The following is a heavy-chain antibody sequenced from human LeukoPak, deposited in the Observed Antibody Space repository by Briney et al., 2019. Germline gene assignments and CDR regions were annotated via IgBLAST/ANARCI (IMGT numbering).Heavy chain of an antibody. D-gene: IGHD3-10*01. J-gene: IGHJ5*02. V-gene: IGHV3-7*03. CDR1: GFTFSIYW. CDR3: ARGPPLWFGELLAFDP. CDR2: IKEDGRET. Sequence: GGSLRLSCAASGFTFSIYWMSWVRQAPGKGPEWVANIKEDGRETYSLDSVEGRLTISRDNARSSLDRQMNSLTAEDPAVYYCARGPPLWFGELLAFDPWGLGTLVTVSS.